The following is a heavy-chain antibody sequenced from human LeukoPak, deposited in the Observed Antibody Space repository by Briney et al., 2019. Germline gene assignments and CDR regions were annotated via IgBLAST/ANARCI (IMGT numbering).Heavy chain of an antibody. CDR1: GFTFSSYD. Sequence: PGGSLGLSCAASGFTFSSYDMHWVRQATGKGLEWVSAISAAGDTYYLDSVKGRFTISRENAKNSLYLQMNSLRAGDTAVYYCVALGDRIYWGQGTLVTVPS. CDR2: ISAAGDT. V-gene: IGHV3-13*01. D-gene: IGHD2-21*02. J-gene: IGHJ4*02. CDR3: VALGDRIY.